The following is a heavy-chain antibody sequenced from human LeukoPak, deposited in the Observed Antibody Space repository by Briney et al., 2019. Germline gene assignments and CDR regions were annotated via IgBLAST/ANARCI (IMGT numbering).Heavy chain of an antibody. Sequence: GGSLRLSCAASGFTFSSYGMHWVRQAPGKGLEWVAAIAYDGSNKYYADSVKGRFTISRDNSKNTVYLQMNSPRAEDTAVYHCAKDRWLGDLDYGMDVWGKGTTVTVSS. CDR2: IAYDGSNK. CDR1: GFTFSSYG. D-gene: IGHD3-10*01. V-gene: IGHV3-30*18. J-gene: IGHJ6*04. CDR3: AKDRWLGDLDYGMDV.